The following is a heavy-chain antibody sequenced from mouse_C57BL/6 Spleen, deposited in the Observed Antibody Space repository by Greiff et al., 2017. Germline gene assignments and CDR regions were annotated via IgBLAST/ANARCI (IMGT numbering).Heavy chain of an antibody. CDR1: GYTFTSYG. CDR3: ASPYSNYGAWLAY. Sequence: QVQLKESGAELARPGASVKLSCKASGYTFTSYGISWVKQRTGQGLEWIGEIYPRSGNTYYTEKFKGKATLTADKSSSTAYMELRSLTSEDSAVYFCASPYSNYGAWLAYWGQGTLVTVSA. D-gene: IGHD2-5*01. J-gene: IGHJ3*01. CDR2: IYPRSGNT. V-gene: IGHV1-81*01.